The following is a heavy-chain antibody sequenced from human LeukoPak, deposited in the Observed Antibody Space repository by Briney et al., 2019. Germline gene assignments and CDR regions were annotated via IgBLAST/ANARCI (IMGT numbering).Heavy chain of an antibody. CDR3: AIAVDTAMVRGAFDI. D-gene: IGHD5-18*01. CDR2: ISGSGGST. J-gene: IGHJ3*02. Sequence: GGSLRLSCAASGFTFSSYAMSSVRQAPGKGLEWVSAISGSGGSTYYTDSVKGRFTISRDNSKNTLYLQMNSLRAEDTAVYYSAIAVDTAMVRGAFDIWGQGTMVTVSS. V-gene: IGHV3-23*01. CDR1: GFTFSSYA.